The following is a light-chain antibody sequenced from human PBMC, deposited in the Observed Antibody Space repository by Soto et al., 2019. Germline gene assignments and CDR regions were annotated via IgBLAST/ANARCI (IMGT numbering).Light chain of an antibody. J-gene: IGKJ1*01. CDR2: TSS. V-gene: IGKV1-39*01. CDR1: QPISDY. Sequence: DIQMTQSPSSLSASVGDRVTITCRTSQPISDYLNWYQQKPGKAPSLLIYTSSNLQTGVPSRFSGSGSGTHFTLTNNSLQPEDFATYYCQQSYNTPRTFGQGPKVDIK. CDR3: QQSYNTPRT.